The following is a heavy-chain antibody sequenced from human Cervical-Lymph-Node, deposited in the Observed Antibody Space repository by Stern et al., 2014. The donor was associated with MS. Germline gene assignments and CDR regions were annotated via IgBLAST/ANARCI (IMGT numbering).Heavy chain of an antibody. CDR3: ARDVSSSPDAFDT. V-gene: IGHV6-1*01. CDR1: GDSVSSNRAT. CDR2: TYHRSRWYY. Sequence: QDQLVQSGPGLVKPSQTLSITCAISGDSVSSNRATWSWIRQSPSRGFEWLGRTYHRSRWYYDYAISVKSRVTISPDTSNNQFSLRLNSVTPEDTAVYYCARDVSSSPDAFDTWGLGTMVVVSS. J-gene: IGHJ3*02. D-gene: IGHD6-6*01.